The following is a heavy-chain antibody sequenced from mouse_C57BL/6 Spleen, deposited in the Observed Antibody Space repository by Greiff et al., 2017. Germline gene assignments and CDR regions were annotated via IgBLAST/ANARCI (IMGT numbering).Heavy chain of an antibody. CDR2: IYPGSGST. V-gene: IGHV1-55*01. Sequence: QVQLQQPGAELVKPGASVKMSCKASGYTFTSYWITWVKQRPGQGLEWIGDIYPGSGSTNYNEKFKSKATLTLDTSYSTAYMQLSSLTSEDSAVYYCARSGYSNSGGYAMDYWGQGTSVTVSS. CDR3: ARSGYSNSGGYAMDY. J-gene: IGHJ4*01. CDR1: GYTFTSYW. D-gene: IGHD2-5*01.